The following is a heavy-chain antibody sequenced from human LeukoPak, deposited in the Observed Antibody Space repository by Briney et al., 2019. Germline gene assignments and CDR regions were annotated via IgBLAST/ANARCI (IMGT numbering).Heavy chain of an antibody. CDR3: AKSDKRAAAGAFDI. CDR1: GFTFSSYG. V-gene: IGHV3-30*02. D-gene: IGHD6-13*01. J-gene: IGHJ3*02. Sequence: GGSLRLSCAASGFTFSSYGMHWVRQAPGKGLEWVAFIRYDGSNKYYADSVKGRFTISRDNSKNTLYLQMNSLRAEDTAVYYCAKSDKRAAAGAFDIWGQGTMVTVSS. CDR2: IRYDGSNK.